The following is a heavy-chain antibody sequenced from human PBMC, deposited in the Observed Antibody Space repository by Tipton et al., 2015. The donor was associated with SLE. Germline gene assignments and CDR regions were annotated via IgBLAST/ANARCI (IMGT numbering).Heavy chain of an antibody. V-gene: IGHV4-34*01. D-gene: IGHD2-8*02. Sequence: TLYLTCAVYGGSFRGYFWSWIRQPPGKGLEWIGEINHIGRTTYKSSLKSHLTISVDPSKNHFSLKLRSVTAADRAVYYCARGAYCTGGVCHPLDVCGHAPTVPVSS. CDR3: ARGAYCTGGVCHPLDV. CDR1: GGSFRGYF. J-gene: IGHJ6*02. CDR2: INHIGRT.